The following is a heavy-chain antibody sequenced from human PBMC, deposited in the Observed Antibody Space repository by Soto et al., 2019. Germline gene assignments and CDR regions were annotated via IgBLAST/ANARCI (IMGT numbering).Heavy chain of an antibody. CDR3: ARGSTTEKVAS. CDR2: IYYSGST. V-gene: IGHV4-59*08. D-gene: IGHD4-17*01. CDR1: GGSISSYY. Sequence: TSETLSLTCTVSGGSISSYYWSWIRQPPGKGLEWIGYIYYSGSTNYNPSLKSRVTISVDTSKNQFSLKLSSVTAADTAVYYCARGSTTEKVASWGQGTLVTVSS. J-gene: IGHJ4*02.